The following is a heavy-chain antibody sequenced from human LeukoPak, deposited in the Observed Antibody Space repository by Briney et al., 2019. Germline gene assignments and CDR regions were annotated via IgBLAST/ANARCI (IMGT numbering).Heavy chain of an antibody. Sequence: PRGSLSPSCAASGFTLSSYGMHWVRQAPGKGLEWVAFIRYDGSNKYYADSVKGRFTISRDNSKNTLYLQMNSLRAEDTAVYYCAKDYFLRITMIVGVMPDYWGQGTLVTVSS. V-gene: IGHV3-30*02. CDR1: GFTLSSYG. CDR3: AKDYFLRITMIVGVMPDY. D-gene: IGHD3-22*01. CDR2: IRYDGSNK. J-gene: IGHJ4*02.